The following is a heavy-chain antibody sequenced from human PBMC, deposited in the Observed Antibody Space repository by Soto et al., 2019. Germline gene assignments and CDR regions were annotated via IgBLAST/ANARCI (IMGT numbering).Heavy chain of an antibody. Sequence: QFQLVQSGPEVKKPGASVKVSCKASGYTFISYAISWVRQVPGQGLEWMGRVSPYSGNTDSAQKFQGRVTMTADTSTNTAFMDLRNLRSDDTAVYFCARDFLTRTPLGSATAQFSYYGMAVWGQGTTVTVAS. CDR2: VSPYSGNT. CDR1: GYTFISYA. CDR3: ARDFLTRTPLGSATAQFSYYGMAV. V-gene: IGHV1-18*01. J-gene: IGHJ6*02. D-gene: IGHD3-9*01.